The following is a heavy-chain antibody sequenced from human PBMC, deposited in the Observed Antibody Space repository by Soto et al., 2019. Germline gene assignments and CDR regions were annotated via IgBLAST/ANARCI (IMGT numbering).Heavy chain of an antibody. J-gene: IGHJ6*03. CDR1: GFTFSDYY. Sequence: QVQLVESGGGLVKPGGSLRLSCAASGFTFSDYYMSWIRQAPGKGLEWVSSISSSGSTIYYAHSVKGPFTISKDNANNSLLLQIHSLRAEDVAIYYCARVMRYRGYSGYYYYMDVRGKGTTVIVSS. CDR2: ISSSGSTI. V-gene: IGHV3-11*01. D-gene: IGHD5-12*01. CDR3: ARVMRYRGYSGYYYYMDV.